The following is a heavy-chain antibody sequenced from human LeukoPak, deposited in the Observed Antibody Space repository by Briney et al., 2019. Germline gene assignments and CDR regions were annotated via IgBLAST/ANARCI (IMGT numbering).Heavy chain of an antibody. J-gene: IGHJ4*02. Sequence: GGSLRLSCSASGFTFGIYEVTWVRQAPGKGLEWISYISNSGSAIYYADSMKGRFTISRDNTKNSLYLEMNSLRGEDTAVYYCARNGGSYPFFDYWGQGALVTVSS. CDR2: ISNSGSAI. V-gene: IGHV3-48*03. CDR3: ARNGGSYPFFDY. CDR1: GFTFGIYE. D-gene: IGHD1-26*01.